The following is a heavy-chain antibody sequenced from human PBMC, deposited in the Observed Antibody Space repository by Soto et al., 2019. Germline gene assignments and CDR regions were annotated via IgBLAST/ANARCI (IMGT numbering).Heavy chain of an antibody. V-gene: IGHV3-33*01. Sequence: GGSLRLSCAASGFTLSNYGMHWVRQAPGKGLDWVEAMWSDETTKFYADSVKGRFTLSRDNSKNTLYLQTDSLRAEDTAVYYCARDPYDNSGSYFNAPLDYWGQGTLVTVSS. D-gene: IGHD3-22*01. CDR1: GFTLSNYG. CDR3: ARDPYDNSGSYFNAPLDY. J-gene: IGHJ4*02. CDR2: MWSDETTK.